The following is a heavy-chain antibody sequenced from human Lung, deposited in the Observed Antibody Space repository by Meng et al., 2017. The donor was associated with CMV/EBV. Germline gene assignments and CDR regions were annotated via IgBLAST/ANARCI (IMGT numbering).Heavy chain of an antibody. J-gene: IGHJ6*02. Sequence: SXTLSLXCTVSGGSISSSSYYWGWIRQPPGKGLEWIGSIYYSGSTYYNPSLKSRVTISVDTSKNQFSLKLSSVTAADTAVYYCARQTDTEGIAAAPDVWGQGNXV. CDR3: ARQTDTEGIAAAPDV. CDR2: IYYSGST. CDR1: GGSISSSSYY. D-gene: IGHD6-13*01. V-gene: IGHV4-39*01.